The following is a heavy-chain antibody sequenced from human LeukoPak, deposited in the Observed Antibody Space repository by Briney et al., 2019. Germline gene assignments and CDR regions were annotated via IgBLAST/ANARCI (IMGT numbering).Heavy chain of an antibody. V-gene: IGHV3-21*01. Sequence: GGSLRLSCAASGFTFSSYSMNWVRQAPGKGLEWVSSISSSSSYIYYADSVKGRFTISRDNANNSLYLQMYSLRAEDTAVYYCARVGITMIVPLDYWGQGTLVTVSS. CDR2: ISSSSSYI. CDR1: GFTFSSYS. D-gene: IGHD3-22*01. CDR3: ARVGITMIVPLDY. J-gene: IGHJ4*02.